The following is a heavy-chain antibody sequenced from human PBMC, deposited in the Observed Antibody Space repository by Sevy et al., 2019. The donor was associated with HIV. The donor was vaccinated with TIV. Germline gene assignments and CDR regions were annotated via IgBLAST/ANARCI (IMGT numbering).Heavy chain of an antibody. V-gene: IGHV3-21*01. D-gene: IGHD4-17*01. CDR1: GFTFSTYS. CDR2: ISSSSTYI. J-gene: IGHJ6*03. Sequence: GGSLRLSCAASGFTFSTYSMNWVRQAPGKGLEWVSSISSSSTYIYYADSVKGRFTISRNKAKNSLFLQMNSLRAEDTAVYFCARIDYGDYEITRAYYMGVWGKGTTVTVSS. CDR3: ARIDYGDYEITRAYYMGV.